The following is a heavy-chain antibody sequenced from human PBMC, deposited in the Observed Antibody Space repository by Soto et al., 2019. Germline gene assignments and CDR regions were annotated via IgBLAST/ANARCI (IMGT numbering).Heavy chain of an antibody. CDR3: TRPRTGIYYMDV. V-gene: IGHV3-73*01. D-gene: IGHD4-17*01. Sequence: GRSERRSCEASGVTVSSSGRHWVRQKTGKGLEWVGRIRSKANSYATAYAASVKGRFTISRDDSKNTAYLQMNSLKTEDTAVYYCTRPRTGIYYMDVWGKGTTVTVSS. J-gene: IGHJ6*03. CDR2: IRSKANSYAT. CDR1: GVTVSSSG.